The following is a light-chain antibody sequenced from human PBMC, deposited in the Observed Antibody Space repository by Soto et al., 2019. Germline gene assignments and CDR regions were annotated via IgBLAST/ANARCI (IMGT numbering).Light chain of an antibody. J-gene: IGKJ1*01. CDR1: QSISTF. V-gene: IGKV1-39*01. Sequence: DIQMTQSPSSLSASVGDRVTITCRASQSISTFLNWYQQKPGKAPKLLIYAASTLQSGVPSGFSGSGSGTDFDLTISSLQPEDFATYFCQQSYTTPQSWTFGQGPKVEIK. CDR2: AAS. CDR3: QQSYTTPQSWT.